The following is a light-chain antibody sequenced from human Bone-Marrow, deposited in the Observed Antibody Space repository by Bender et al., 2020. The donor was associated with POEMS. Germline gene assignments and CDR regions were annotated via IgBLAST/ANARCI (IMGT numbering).Light chain of an antibody. CDR3: QAWDDNNRVV. CDR1: ILKDKY. CDR2: QDS. J-gene: IGLJ2*01. V-gene: IGLV3-1*01. Sequence: SYELTQPPSVSVSPGQTASITCSGDILKDKYASWYQQRPGQSPLLVIYQDSKRPSGIPERFSGSNSGNTAILTISGTQAMDEADYYCQAWDDNNRVVFGGGTKVTVL.